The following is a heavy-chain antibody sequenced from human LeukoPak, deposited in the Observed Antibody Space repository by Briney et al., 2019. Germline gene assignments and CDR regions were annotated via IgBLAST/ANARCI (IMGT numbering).Heavy chain of an antibody. CDR2: ISGSGGST. CDR3: AKDRHYYDSSGYYYWNFDL. Sequence: GGSLRLSCAASGFTFSSYAMSWVRQAPGKGLEWVSAISGSGGSTYYADSVKGRLTISRDNSKSTLYLQMNSLRAEDTAVYYCAKDRHYYDSSGYYYWNFDLWGRGTLVTVSS. CDR1: GFTFSSYA. D-gene: IGHD3-22*01. J-gene: IGHJ2*01. V-gene: IGHV3-23*01.